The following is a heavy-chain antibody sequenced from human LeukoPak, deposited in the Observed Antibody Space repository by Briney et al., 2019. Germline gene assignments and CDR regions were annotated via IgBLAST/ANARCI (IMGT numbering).Heavy chain of an antibody. J-gene: IGHJ3*02. CDR3: ARWDLNLDAFDI. D-gene: IGHD1-26*01. CDR1: GYTFTIYG. CDR2: ISAYNGNT. V-gene: IGHV1-18*04. Sequence: GASVKVSCKASGYTFTIYGISWVRQAPGQGLEWMGWISAYNGNTNYAQKLQGRVTMTTDTSTNTAYMELRSLRSDDTVVYYCARWDLNLDAFDIWGQGTMVTVSS.